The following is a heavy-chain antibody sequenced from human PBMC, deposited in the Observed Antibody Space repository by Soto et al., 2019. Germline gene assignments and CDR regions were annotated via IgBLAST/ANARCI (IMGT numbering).Heavy chain of an antibody. CDR3: AGIHYDFWSGYNENYYYYGMDV. CDR1: GYTFTSYD. V-gene: IGHV1-8*01. CDR2: MNPNSGNT. J-gene: IGHJ6*02. D-gene: IGHD3-3*01. Sequence: ASVKVSCKASGYTFTSYDINWVRQATGQGLEWMGWMNPNSGNTGYAQKFQGRVTMTRNTSISTAYMELSSLRSEDTAVYYCAGIHYDFWSGYNENYYYYGMDVWGQGTTVTVSS.